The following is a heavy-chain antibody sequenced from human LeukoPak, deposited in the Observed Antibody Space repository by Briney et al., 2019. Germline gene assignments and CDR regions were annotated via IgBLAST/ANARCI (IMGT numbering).Heavy chain of an antibody. Sequence: PGGSLRLSCAASGFTFSSYAMSWSRQAPGKGLEWVSSISGGGGSTYYADSVKGRFTASRDNSKNTLYLQMNSLRAEDTAVYYCAKARGTVVPPFDYWGQGTLATVSS. J-gene: IGHJ4*02. CDR3: AKARGTVVPPFDY. D-gene: IGHD3-22*01. CDR2: ISGGGGST. V-gene: IGHV3-23*01. CDR1: GFTFSSYA.